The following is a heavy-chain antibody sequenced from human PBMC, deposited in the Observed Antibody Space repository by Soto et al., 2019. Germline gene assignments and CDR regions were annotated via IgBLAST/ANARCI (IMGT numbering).Heavy chain of an antibody. CDR3: ARDATFDWLLKYYFDY. CDR2: INAGNGNT. V-gene: IGHV1-3*01. CDR1: GYTFTSYA. J-gene: IGHJ4*02. Sequence: GASVKVSCKASGYTFTSYAMHWVRQAPGQRLEWMGWINAGNGNTKYSQKFQGRVTITRDTSASTAYMELSSLRSEDTAVYYCARDATFDWLLKYYFDYWGQGTLVTVSS. D-gene: IGHD3-9*01.